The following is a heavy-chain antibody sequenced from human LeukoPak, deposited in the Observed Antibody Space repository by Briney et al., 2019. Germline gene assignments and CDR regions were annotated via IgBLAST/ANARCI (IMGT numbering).Heavy chain of an antibody. CDR1: GGTFSSYA. CDR2: IIPIFGTA. J-gene: IGHJ2*01. D-gene: IGHD4-17*01. CDR3: ASSPYDDSETFWFFDL. Sequence: ASVKVSCKASGGTFSSYAISWVRQAPGQGLEWMGGIIPIFGTANYAQKFQGRVTITADESTSTAYMELSSLRSEDTAVYYCASSPYDDSETFWFFDLWGRGTLVTVTS. V-gene: IGHV1-69*01.